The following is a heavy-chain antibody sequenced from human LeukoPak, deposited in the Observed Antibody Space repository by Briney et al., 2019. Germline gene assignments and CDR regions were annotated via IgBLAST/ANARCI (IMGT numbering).Heavy chain of an antibody. V-gene: IGHV3-30*18. CDR3: AKDRGPYDSSPGY. D-gene: IGHD3-22*01. CDR1: GFTFSSYG. J-gene: IGHJ4*02. CDR2: IWYGGSNK. Sequence: GRSLRLSCAASGFTFSSYGMHWVRQAPGKGLEWVAVIWYGGSNKYYADSVKGRFTISRDNSKNTLYLQMNSLRAEDTAVYYCAKDRGPYDSSPGYWGQGTLVTVSS.